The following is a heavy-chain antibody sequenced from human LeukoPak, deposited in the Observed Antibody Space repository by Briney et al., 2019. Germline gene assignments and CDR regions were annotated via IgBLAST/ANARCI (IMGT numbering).Heavy chain of an antibody. CDR2: ISRSSVI. CDR3: AKDSSSWSYYYFDY. Sequence: GGSLRLSCAASGFTLSSYSMNWVRQAPGKGLEWVSYISRSSVIYYADSVRGRFTISRDNAKNSLYLQMNSLRAEDTAVYYCAKDSSSWSYYYFDYWGQGTLVTVSS. J-gene: IGHJ4*02. D-gene: IGHD6-13*01. V-gene: IGHV3-48*01. CDR1: GFTLSSYS.